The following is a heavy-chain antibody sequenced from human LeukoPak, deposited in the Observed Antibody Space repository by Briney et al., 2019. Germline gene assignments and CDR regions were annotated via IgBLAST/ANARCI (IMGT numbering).Heavy chain of an antibody. CDR2: IYYSGST. J-gene: IGHJ6*02. Sequence: SETLSLTCTVSGGSISSSSYYWGWIRQPPGKGLEWIGSIYYSGSTYYNPSLKSRVTISVDTSKNQFSLKLSSVTAAGTAVYYCARALRPPGIAVAGRRPVGYHYGMDVWGQGTTVTVSS. D-gene: IGHD6-19*01. V-gene: IGHV4-39*07. CDR1: GGSISSSSYY. CDR3: ARALRPPGIAVAGRRPVGYHYGMDV.